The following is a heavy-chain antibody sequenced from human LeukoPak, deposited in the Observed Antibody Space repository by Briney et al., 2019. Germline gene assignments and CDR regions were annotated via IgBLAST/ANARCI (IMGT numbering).Heavy chain of an antibody. D-gene: IGHD4-17*01. Sequence: ASVKVSCKASGYTFTDYYMHWVRQAPGQGLEWMGWINPNSGRTNYAQKFQGRVTMTRDTSISTAYMELSRLRSDDTAVYFCAVTTVTTDDYWGQGTLVTVSS. CDR2: INPNSGRT. J-gene: IGHJ4*02. CDR1: GYTFTDYY. CDR3: AVTTVTTDDY. V-gene: IGHV1-2*02.